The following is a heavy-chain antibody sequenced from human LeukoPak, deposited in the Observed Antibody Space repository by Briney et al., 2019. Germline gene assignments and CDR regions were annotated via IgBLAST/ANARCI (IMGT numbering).Heavy chain of an antibody. J-gene: IGHJ6*02. V-gene: IGHV1-2*02. D-gene: IGHD2-2*01. Sequence: ASVKVSCKASGYTFTGYYMHWVRQAPGQGLEWMGWINPNSGGTNYAQKFQGRVTMTRDTSISTAYMELSRLRSEDTAVYYCASCSSTIWGYYYYGMDVWGQGTTVTVSS. CDR2: INPNSGGT. CDR1: GYTFTGYY. CDR3: ASCSSTIWGYYYYGMDV.